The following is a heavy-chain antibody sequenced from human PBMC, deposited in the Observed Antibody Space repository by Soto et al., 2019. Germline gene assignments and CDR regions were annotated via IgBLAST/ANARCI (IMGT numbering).Heavy chain of an antibody. CDR1: GFTFSSYS. V-gene: IGHV3-21*01. D-gene: IGHD3-10*01. CDR2: ISSSSSYI. CDR3: ARISNTMVRGVIRDP. J-gene: IGHJ5*02. Sequence: NPGGSLRLSCAASGFTFSSYSMNWVRQAPGKGLEWVSSISSSSSYIYYADSVKGRFTISRDNAKNSLYLQMNSLRAEDTAVYYCARISNTMVRGVIRDPWGQGTLVTVSS.